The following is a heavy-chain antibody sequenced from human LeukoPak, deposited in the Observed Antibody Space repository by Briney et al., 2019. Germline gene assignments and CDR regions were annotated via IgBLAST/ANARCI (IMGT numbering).Heavy chain of an antibody. CDR1: GYTLTELS. CDR3: ATTPIRYFDWLRY. D-gene: IGHD3-9*01. CDR2: FDPEDGET. J-gene: IGHJ4*02. V-gene: IGHV1-24*01. Sequence: ASVKVSCKVSGYTLTELSMHWVRQAPGKGLEWMGGFDPEDGETIYAQKFQGRVTMTEDKSTDTAYMELSSLRSEDTAVYYCATTPIRYFDWLRYWGQGTLVTVSS.